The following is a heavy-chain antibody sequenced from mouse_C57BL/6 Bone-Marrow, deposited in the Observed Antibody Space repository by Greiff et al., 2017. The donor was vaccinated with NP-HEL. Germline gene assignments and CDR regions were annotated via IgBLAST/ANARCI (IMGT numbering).Heavy chain of an antibody. Sequence: QVQLQQSGPELVKPGASVKLSCKASGYTFTSYDINWVKQRPGQGLEWIGWIYPRDGSTKYNEKFKGTATLTVDTSSSTAYMELHSLTSEDSAVYFCAPYYYYGSPYWYFDVWGTGTTVTVSS. CDR2: IYPRDGST. V-gene: IGHV1-85*01. J-gene: IGHJ1*03. D-gene: IGHD1-1*01. CDR3: APYYYYGSPYWYFDV. CDR1: GYTFTSYD.